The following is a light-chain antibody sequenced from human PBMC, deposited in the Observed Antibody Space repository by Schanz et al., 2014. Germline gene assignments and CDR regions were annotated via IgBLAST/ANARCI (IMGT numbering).Light chain of an antibody. V-gene: IGLV2-14*03. CDR2: DVS. Sequence: QSALTQPASVSGSPGQSITIPCTGTSSDVGGYNYVTWYQQYPGKAPKVIIYDVSDRPSGVSNRFSGSKSGNTASLTISGLQPEDEADYYCISYTSSRTKGVFGGGTKLTVL. J-gene: IGLJ3*02. CDR3: ISYTSSRTKGV. CDR1: SSDVGGYNY.